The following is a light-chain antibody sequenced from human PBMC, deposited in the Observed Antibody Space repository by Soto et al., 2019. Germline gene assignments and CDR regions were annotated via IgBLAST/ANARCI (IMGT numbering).Light chain of an antibody. CDR1: QSISTF. CDR2: AAS. J-gene: IGKJ1*01. CDR3: QQSYTTPRT. V-gene: IGKV1-39*01. Sequence: DIQMTQSPSSLCASVGDRVSVTCRASQSISTFLNWYQQRPGEAPKLLIYAASSLQSGVPSRFSGSGSGADFTLTIGSLQPEDFATYYCQQSYTTPRTFGQGTKVDIK.